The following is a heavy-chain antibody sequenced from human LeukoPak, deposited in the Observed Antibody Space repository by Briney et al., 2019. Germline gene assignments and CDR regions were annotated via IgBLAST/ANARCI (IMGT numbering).Heavy chain of an antibody. CDR3: ARDIVVVVAATRGSYYYGMDV. D-gene: IGHD2-15*01. J-gene: IGHJ6*02. V-gene: IGHV4-39*01. CDR1: GGSISSSSYY. CDR2: IYYSGST. Sequence: SETLSLTCTVSGGSISSSSYYWGWLRQPPGRGGEWVGSIYYSGSTYYNPSRRSRVTISVDPSKQQFSLKLSSVTAADTAVYYCARDIVVVVAATRGSYYYGMDVWGQGTTVTVSS.